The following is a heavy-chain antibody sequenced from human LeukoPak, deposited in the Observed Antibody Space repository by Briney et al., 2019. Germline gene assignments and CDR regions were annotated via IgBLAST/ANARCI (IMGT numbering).Heavy chain of an antibody. Sequence: GGSLRLSCAASGFTFSSYAMSWVRQAPGKGLEWVSVIYSGGSTYYADSVKGRFTISRDNSKNTLYLQVNSLRAEDTAVYYCARDSSLRLWFRSWGQGTLVTVSS. V-gene: IGHV3-66*01. CDR1: GFTFSSYA. D-gene: IGHD5-18*01. J-gene: IGHJ1*01. CDR3: ARDSSLRLWFRS. CDR2: IYSGGST.